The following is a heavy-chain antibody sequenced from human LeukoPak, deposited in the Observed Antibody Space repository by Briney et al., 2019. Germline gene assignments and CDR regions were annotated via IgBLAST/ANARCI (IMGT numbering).Heavy chain of an antibody. CDR1: EFTFSSYS. J-gene: IGHJ4*02. Sequence: GGSLRLSCAASEFTFSSYSMNWVRQAPGKGLEWVSAISGSSSYIYYAGSVKGRFTISRDNAKNSLYLQTNSLRAEDTAVYYCAREAVLVPAAPLDYWGQGTLVTVSS. V-gene: IGHV3-21*01. D-gene: IGHD2-2*01. CDR2: ISGSSSYI. CDR3: AREAVLVPAAPLDY.